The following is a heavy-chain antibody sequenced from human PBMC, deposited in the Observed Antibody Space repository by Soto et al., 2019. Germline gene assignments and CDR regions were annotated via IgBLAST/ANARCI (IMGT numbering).Heavy chain of an antibody. CDR3: ARAATLWFGGSDY. D-gene: IGHD3-10*01. J-gene: IGHJ4*02. V-gene: IGHV3-21*01. CDR1: GFTFSSYF. CDR2: ISTSSSYI. Sequence: EVQLVESGGGLVKPGGSLRLSCAASGFTFSSYFMNWVRQAPGKGLEWVSSISTSSSYIYYADSVKGRLTISRDNAKNSLYLQMNCLRAADTAVYYCARAATLWFGGSDYWGQGTLVTVSS.